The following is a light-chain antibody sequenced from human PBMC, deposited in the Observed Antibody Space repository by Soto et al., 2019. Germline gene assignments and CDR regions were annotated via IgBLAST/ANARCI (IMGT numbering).Light chain of an antibody. CDR3: QQYGSSPGLT. V-gene: IGKV3-20*01. Sequence: EIVLTQSPGTLSLSPGERATLSCRASQIVSSSYLAWYQQKPGQAPKLLIYGASSRATGIRERFSGSGSGTDYTLTISRLEPEDFAVYYCQQYGSSPGLTFGGGTKVEIK. J-gene: IGKJ4*01. CDR2: GAS. CDR1: QIVSSSY.